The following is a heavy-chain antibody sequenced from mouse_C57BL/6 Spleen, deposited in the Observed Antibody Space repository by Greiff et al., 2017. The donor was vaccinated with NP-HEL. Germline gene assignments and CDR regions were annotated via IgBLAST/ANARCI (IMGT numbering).Heavy chain of an antibody. D-gene: IGHD1-1*01. J-gene: IGHJ4*01. Sequence: VQLQQPGAELVKPGASVKLSCKASGYTFTSYWMHWVKQRPGHGLEWIGMIHPNSGSTNYNEKFKSKATLTVDKSSSTAYMQLSSLTSEDSAVYYCARDYYGSRAMDYWGQGTSVTVSS. CDR2: IHPNSGST. CDR3: ARDYYGSRAMDY. V-gene: IGHV1-64*01. CDR1: GYTFTSYW.